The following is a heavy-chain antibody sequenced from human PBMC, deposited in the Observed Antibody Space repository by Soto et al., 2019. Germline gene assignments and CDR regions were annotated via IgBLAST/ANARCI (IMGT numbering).Heavy chain of an antibody. J-gene: IGHJ4*02. CDR1: GFSFSTYA. Sequence: EVQLLESGGSLVQPGGSLRLSCAASGFSFSTYAMGWVRQAPGKGLEWVSAISGSGSATYYADPVKGRFTNSRDNSKDTVYLQMHSLSAGDTAVYYCAKGIKGTGTNVIYHSWGEGSRVTVSS. CDR3: AKGIKGTGTNVIYHS. CDR2: ISGSGSAT. D-gene: IGHD1-7*01. V-gene: IGHV3-23*01.